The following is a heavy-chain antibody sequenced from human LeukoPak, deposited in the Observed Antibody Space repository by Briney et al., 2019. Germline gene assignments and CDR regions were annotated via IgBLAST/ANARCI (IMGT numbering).Heavy chain of an antibody. CDR2: ISWNSGDI. D-gene: IGHD5-18*01. CDR1: GFTFDDFA. V-gene: IGHV3-9*01. CDR3: SKHMDTALAAFDY. J-gene: IGHJ4*02. Sequence: GGSLRLPRVASGFTFDDFAMHWVRQAPGKGLEWVSGISWNSGDIDYADSVKGRFTISRDNAKNSLYLQMNSLRAEDTALYYCSKHMDTALAAFDYWGQGTLVTVSS.